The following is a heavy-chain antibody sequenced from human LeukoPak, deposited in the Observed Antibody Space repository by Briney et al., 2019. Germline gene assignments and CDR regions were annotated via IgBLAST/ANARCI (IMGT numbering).Heavy chain of an antibody. Sequence: SETLSLGCSVSGGSISSYYGSWSQQPTGKGQGWIGRIYTSGSTNYNPSLKSRVTMSVDTSKNQFSLKLSSVTAADTAVYCCARSSYYGSGSSGQFDPWGQGTLVTVSS. CDR1: GGSISSYY. CDR3: ARSSYYGSGSSGQFDP. V-gene: IGHV4-4*07. J-gene: IGHJ5*02. D-gene: IGHD3-10*01. CDR2: IYTSGST.